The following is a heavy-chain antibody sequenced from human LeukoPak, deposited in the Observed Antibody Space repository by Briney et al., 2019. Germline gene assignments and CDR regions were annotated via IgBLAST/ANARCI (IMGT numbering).Heavy chain of an antibody. CDR2: IIPILGIA. J-gene: IGHJ5*02. CDR1: GGTFSSYA. CDR3: ARDRSKGAYCGGDCYSWFDP. D-gene: IGHD2-21*02. V-gene: IGHV1-69*04. Sequence: ASVKVSCKASGGTFSSYAISWVRQAPGQGLEWMVRIIPILGIANYAQKFQGRVTITADKSTSTAYMELSSLRSEDTAVYYCARDRSKGAYCGGDCYSWFDPWGQGTLVTVSS.